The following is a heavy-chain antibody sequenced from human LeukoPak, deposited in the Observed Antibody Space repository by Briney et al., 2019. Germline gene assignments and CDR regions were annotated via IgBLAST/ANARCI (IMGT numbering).Heavy chain of an antibody. D-gene: IGHD7-27*01. CDR2: IYPGDSDT. CDR3: ARQNWDLALDY. J-gene: IGHJ4*02. Sequence: GESLQISCKGSGYSFTSYWIGWVRQMPGKGLEWMGIIYPGDSDTRYSPSFQGQVTISADKSISTAYLQWSSLKASDTAMYHCARQNWDLALDYWGQGTLVTVSS. V-gene: IGHV5-51*01. CDR1: GYSFTSYW.